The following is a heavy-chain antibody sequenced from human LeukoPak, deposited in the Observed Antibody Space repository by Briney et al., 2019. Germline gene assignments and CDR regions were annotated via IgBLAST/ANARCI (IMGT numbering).Heavy chain of an antibody. CDR1: GFTFSGYG. D-gene: IGHD3-9*01. V-gene: IGHV3-30*02. CDR2: IRNDGSNK. Sequence: PGGSLRLSCAASGFTFSGYGMHWVRQAPGKGLEWVAFIRNDGSNKYYAGSMKGRFTISRDNSKNTLYLQINSLRTEDPAIYYCAKDDILTGYSLDYWGQGTLVTVSS. CDR3: AKDDILTGYSLDY. J-gene: IGHJ4*02.